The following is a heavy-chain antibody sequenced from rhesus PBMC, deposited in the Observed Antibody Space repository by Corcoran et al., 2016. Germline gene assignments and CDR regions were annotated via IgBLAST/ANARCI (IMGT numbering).Heavy chain of an antibody. Sequence: QVQLQESGSGLVTPSETLSLTCAGAGYSICSNARRWIRQPAGKGLEWIGYIYGSTGTTYYNPSLKSQVTISTATSKTQFSLKLSSVTAADTAVYYCARGTYSGYGDLYYWGQGVLVTVSS. J-gene: IGHJ4*01. V-gene: IGHV4-147*01. CDR3: ARGTYSGYGDLYY. CDR2: IYGSTGTT. D-gene: IGHD5-24*01. CDR1: GYSICSNA.